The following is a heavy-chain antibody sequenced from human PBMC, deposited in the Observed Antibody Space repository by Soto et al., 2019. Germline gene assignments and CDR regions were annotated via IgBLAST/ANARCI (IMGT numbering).Heavy chain of an antibody. CDR1: GFTSSSYA. CDR3: AKPKWSSGHYGAFDI. CDR2: ISGSGGST. Sequence: EVQLLESGGGLIQPGGSLRLSCAASGFTSSSYAMSWVRQAPGKGLEWVSGISGSGGSTYYADSVKGRFTISRDDFKNTLFMLMNSLRAEDTAVYYYAKPKWSSGHYGAFDIWGQGTMVTVSS. J-gene: IGHJ3*02. V-gene: IGHV3-23*01. D-gene: IGHD3-22*01.